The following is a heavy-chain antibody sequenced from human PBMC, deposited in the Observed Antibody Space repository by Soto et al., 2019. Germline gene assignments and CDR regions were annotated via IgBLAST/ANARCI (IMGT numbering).Heavy chain of an antibody. V-gene: IGHV3-30-3*01. CDR2: ISYDGSNK. Sequence: QVQLVESGGGVVQPGRSLRLSCAASGFTFSSYAMHWVRQAPGKGLEGVAVISYDGSNKYYADSVKGRFTISRDNSKNTLYLRMNSLRAEDTAVYYCARDHNYCSGGSCYAFFDYWGQENLVTVSS. CDR3: ARDHNYCSGGSCYAFFDY. D-gene: IGHD2-15*01. J-gene: IGHJ4*02. CDR1: GFTFSSYA.